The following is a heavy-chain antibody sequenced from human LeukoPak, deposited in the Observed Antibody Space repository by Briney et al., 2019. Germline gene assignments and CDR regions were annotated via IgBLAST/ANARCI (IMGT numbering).Heavy chain of an antibody. CDR3: ARAQKKYYYDSSGYYSRDYFDY. D-gene: IGHD3-22*01. V-gene: IGHV4-38-2*02. J-gene: IGHJ4*02. Sequence: NSSETLSLTCTVSGYSISSGYYWGWIRQPPGKGLEWIGSIYHSGSTYYNPSLKSRVTISVDTSKNQFSLKLSSVTAADTAVYYCARAQKKYYYDSSGYYSRDYFDYWGQGTLVTVSS. CDR2: IYHSGST. CDR1: GYSISSGYY.